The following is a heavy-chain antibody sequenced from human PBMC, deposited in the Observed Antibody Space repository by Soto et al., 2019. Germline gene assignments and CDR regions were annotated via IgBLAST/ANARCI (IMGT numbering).Heavy chain of an antibody. J-gene: IGHJ6*02. CDR3: ARGSGYSSGWYYYYYGMDV. Sequence: KQSQTLSLTCAISGDSVSSNSAAWNWIRQSPSRGLEWLGRTYYRSKWYNDYAVSVKSRITINPDTSKNQFSLQLNSVTPEDTAVYSCARGSGYSSGWYYYYYGMDVWGQGTTVTVSS. D-gene: IGHD6-19*01. CDR2: TYYRSKWYN. V-gene: IGHV6-1*01. CDR1: GDSVSSNSAA.